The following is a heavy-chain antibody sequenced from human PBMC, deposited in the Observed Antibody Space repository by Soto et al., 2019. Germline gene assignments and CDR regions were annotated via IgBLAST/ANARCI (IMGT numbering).Heavy chain of an antibody. Sequence: QVQLQESCPGLVKPSQTLSLTCAVSGGSISSGGYYWSWIRQHPGKGLEWIGYIYYSGSTYYNPSLKSRVTISVDTSKNQFSLNLSSVTDADTAVYYCARDPNPIFDTWGQGILVTVSS. CDR1: GGSISSGGYY. CDR3: ARDPNPIFDT. CDR2: IYYSGST. V-gene: IGHV4-31*11. J-gene: IGHJ5*02. D-gene: IGHD3-3*01.